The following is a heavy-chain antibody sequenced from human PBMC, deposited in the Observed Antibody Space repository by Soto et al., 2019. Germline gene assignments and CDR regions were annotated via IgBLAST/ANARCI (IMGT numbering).Heavy chain of an antibody. V-gene: IGHV4-30-4*01. CDR3: AKCGYSYGYFDY. D-gene: IGHD5-18*01. CDR1: GGSISSGDYY. J-gene: IGHJ4*02. CDR2: IYYSGST. Sequence: SETLSLTCTVSGGSISSGDYYWSWIRQPPGKGLEWIGYIYYSGSTYYNPSLKSRVTISVDTSKNQFSLKLSSVTAADTAVYYCAKCGYSYGYFDYWGQGTLVTVSS.